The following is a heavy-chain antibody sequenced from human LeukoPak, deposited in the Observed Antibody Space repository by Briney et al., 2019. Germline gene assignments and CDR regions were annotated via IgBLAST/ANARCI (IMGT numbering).Heavy chain of an antibody. J-gene: IGHJ4*02. D-gene: IGHD3-22*01. V-gene: IGHV1-8*01. Sequence: ASVKVSCKASGYTFTSYDINWVRQATGQGLEWMGWMNPNSGNTGYAQKFQGRVTMTRSTSIGTAYMELSSLRSEDTAVYYCARGSYYDSSGHHRAPFDYWGQGTLVTVSS. CDR1: GYTFTSYD. CDR2: MNPNSGNT. CDR3: ARGSYYDSSGHHRAPFDY.